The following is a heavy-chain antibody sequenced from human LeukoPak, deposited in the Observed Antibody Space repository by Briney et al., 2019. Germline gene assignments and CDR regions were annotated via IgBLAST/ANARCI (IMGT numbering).Heavy chain of an antibody. CDR2: ISYDGSNK. CDR3: AKDLAYCGGDCYDAPSDY. J-gene: IGHJ4*02. V-gene: IGHV3-30*04. D-gene: IGHD2-21*02. Sequence: SGGSLRLSCAASGFTFSSYAMHWVRQAPGKGLEWVAVISYDGSNKYYADSVKGRFTISRDNSKNTLYLQMNSLRAEDTAVYYCAKDLAYCGGDCYDAPSDYWGQGTLVTVSS. CDR1: GFTFSSYA.